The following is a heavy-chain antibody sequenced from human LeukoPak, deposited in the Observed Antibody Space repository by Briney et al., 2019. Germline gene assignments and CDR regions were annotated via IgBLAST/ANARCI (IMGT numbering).Heavy chain of an antibody. J-gene: IGHJ6*03. D-gene: IGHD2-2*01. V-gene: IGHV1-69*05. Sequence: ASVKVSCKASGGTFSSYAISWVRQAPGQGLEWMGGIIPIFGTANYAQKFQGRVTITTDESTSTAYMELSSLRSEDTAVYYCATIRGCSSTSCLRYYYYYYMDVWGKGTTVTVSS. CDR3: ATIRGCSSTSCLRYYYYYYMDV. CDR2: IIPIFGTA. CDR1: GGTFSSYA.